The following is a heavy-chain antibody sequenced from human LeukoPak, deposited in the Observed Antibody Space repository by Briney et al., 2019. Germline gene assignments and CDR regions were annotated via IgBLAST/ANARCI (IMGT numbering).Heavy chain of an antibody. CDR1: GFTVSSNY. Sequence: GGSLRLSCAASGFTVSSNYMSWVRQAPGKGLEWVSVIYSGGSTYYADSVKGRFTISRDNSKNTLYLQMNSLRAEDTAVYYCARDRSIAAAGTGYYYYMDVWGKGTTVTVSS. CDR3: ARDRSIAAAGTGYYYYMDV. D-gene: IGHD6-13*01. CDR2: IYSGGST. V-gene: IGHV3-53*01. J-gene: IGHJ6*03.